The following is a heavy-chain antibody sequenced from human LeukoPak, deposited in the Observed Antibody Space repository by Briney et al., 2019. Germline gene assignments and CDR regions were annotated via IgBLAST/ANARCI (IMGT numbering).Heavy chain of an antibody. V-gene: IGHV4-59*08. CDR3: ARIYSSSWFLNWFDP. CDR1: GGSISTYY. Sequence: SETLSLTCTVSGGSISTYYWSWIRQPPGKGLEWMGYIYYTGSTNYSPSLKSRVTISVDTSKNQFSLKLSSVTAADTAVYYCARIYSSSWFLNWFDPWGQGTLVTVSS. CDR2: IYYTGST. D-gene: IGHD6-13*01. J-gene: IGHJ5*02.